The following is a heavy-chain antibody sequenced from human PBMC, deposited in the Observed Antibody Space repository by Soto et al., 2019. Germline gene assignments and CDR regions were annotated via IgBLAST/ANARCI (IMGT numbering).Heavy chain of an antibody. J-gene: IGHJ4*02. CDR2: IHHSGST. D-gene: IGHD3-3*01. CDR1: GWWFDGYY. Sequence: ETLSLTCALYGWWFDGYYWSWIRQSPGKGLEWIGEIHHSGSTKYNPSLKSRVSLSVDTSTKQFSLKMTSMTAADRGVYYCXXXXXSWSXXLFWGQGTPVXVSS. V-gene: IGHV4-34*01. CDR3: XXXXXSWSXXLF.